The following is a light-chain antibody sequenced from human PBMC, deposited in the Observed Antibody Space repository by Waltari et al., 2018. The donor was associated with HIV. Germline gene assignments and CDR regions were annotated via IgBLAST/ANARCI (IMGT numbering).Light chain of an antibody. CDR1: SSNIGAGYD. CDR2: GNS. V-gene: IGLV1-40*01. CDR3: QSYDSSLSGPWV. Sequence: QSVLTEPPSVSGAPGQRGTIACTGGSSNIGAGYDVNRVQQLPRPAPKLLIYGNSNRPSGVPDRFSGSKSGTSASLAITGLQADDEADYYCQSYDSSLSGPWVFGGGTKLTVL. J-gene: IGLJ3*02.